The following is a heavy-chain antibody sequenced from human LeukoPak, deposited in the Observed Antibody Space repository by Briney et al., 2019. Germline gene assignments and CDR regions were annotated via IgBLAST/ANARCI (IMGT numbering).Heavy chain of an antibody. V-gene: IGHV4-38-2*02. D-gene: IGHD3-22*01. Sequence: SETLSLTCTVSGYSISSGYYWGWIRQPPGKGLEWIGSIYHSGSTYYNPSLKSRVTISVDTSKNQFSLKLSSVTAADTAVYYCARVGLGAYYDSSGYYNLFDYWGQGTLVTVSS. CDR1: GYSISSGYY. CDR2: IYHSGST. J-gene: IGHJ4*02. CDR3: ARVGLGAYYDSSGYYNLFDY.